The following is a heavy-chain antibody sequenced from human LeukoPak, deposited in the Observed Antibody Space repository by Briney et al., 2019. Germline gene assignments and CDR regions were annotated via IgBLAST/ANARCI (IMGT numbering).Heavy chain of an antibody. Sequence: GASVKVSFKASGYRFSDYSIHWVRQAPGQGLEWMGRINSNSGGTSYAQNFQGRVTITRDTSISTAYMEVSGLTSDDTAVYYCARGGSGSGYLYYFDSWGQGTLVSVSS. CDR2: INSNSGGT. D-gene: IGHD3-10*01. J-gene: IGHJ4*02. V-gene: IGHV1-2*06. CDR3: ARGGSGSGYLYYFDS. CDR1: GYRFSDYS.